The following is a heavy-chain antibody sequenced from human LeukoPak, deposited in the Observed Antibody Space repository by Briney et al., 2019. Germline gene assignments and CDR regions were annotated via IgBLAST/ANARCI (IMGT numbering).Heavy chain of an antibody. J-gene: IGHJ5*02. D-gene: IGHD1-26*01. Sequence: ETLSLTCAVYGGSFSGYYWSWVRQPPGKGLEWIGEISHIGSTNYNPSLESRVTISVDTSKNQFSLKLSTVTAADTAVYYCARGRWEVRFDPWGQGTLVTVSS. CDR3: ARGRWEVRFDP. V-gene: IGHV4-34*01. CDR2: ISHIGST. CDR1: GGSFSGYY.